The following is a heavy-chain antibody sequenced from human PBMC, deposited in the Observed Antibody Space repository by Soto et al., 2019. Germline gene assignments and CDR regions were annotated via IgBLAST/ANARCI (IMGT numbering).Heavy chain of an antibody. CDR2: INWNGGST. Sequence: GGSLRLSCAASGFTFDDYGMSWVRQAPGKGLEWVSGINWNGGSTGYADSVKGRFTISRDNAKNSLYLQMNSLRAEDTALYHCARVGEVTMDYYYYYMDVWGKGTTVTVSS. J-gene: IGHJ6*03. CDR1: GFTFDDYG. V-gene: IGHV3-20*01. D-gene: IGHD4-4*01. CDR3: ARVGEVTMDYYYYYMDV.